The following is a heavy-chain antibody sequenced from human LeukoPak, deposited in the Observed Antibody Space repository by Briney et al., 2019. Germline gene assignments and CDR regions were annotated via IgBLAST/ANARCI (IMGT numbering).Heavy chain of an antibody. Sequence: PGGSLRLSCAASGFTFDDYGMSWVRQAPGEGLEWVSGINWNGGSTGYADSVKGRFTISRDNAKNSLYLQMNSLRAEDTALYYCARDEGFGDPTGGAFDIWGQGTMVTVSS. CDR2: INWNGGST. CDR3: ARDEGFGDPTGGAFDI. J-gene: IGHJ3*02. CDR1: GFTFDDYG. D-gene: IGHD3-10*01. V-gene: IGHV3-20*04.